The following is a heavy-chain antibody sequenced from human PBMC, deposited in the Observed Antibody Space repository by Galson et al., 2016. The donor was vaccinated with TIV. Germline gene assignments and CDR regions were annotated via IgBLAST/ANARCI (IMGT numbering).Heavy chain of an antibody. D-gene: IGHD2-21*01. CDR1: GYIFTAYY. J-gene: IGHJ3*02. CDR2: INPDSGGT. V-gene: IGHV1-2*02. CDR3: AADRYCGDNCPDAFDI. Sequence: SVKVSCKASGYIFTAYYMHWVRQAPGQGLEWLGWINPDSGGTHYAQKFQGRVTMTRDTSINTAYMELSSLRSEDTAVYYCAADRYCGDNCPDAFDIWGLGTMVTVSS.